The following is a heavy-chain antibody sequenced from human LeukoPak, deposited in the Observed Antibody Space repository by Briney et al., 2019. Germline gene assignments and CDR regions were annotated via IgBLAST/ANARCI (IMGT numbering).Heavy chain of an antibody. CDR1: GGSISSYY. CDR3: ARPQNDAFDI. Sequence: SETLSLTCTVSGGSISSYYWSWIRQPPGKGLEWIGYIYYSGSTKYNPSLKSRVTISVDTSKNQFSLKLSSVTAADTAVYYCARPQNDAFDIWGQGTMVTASS. J-gene: IGHJ3*02. CDR2: IYYSGST. V-gene: IGHV4-59*01.